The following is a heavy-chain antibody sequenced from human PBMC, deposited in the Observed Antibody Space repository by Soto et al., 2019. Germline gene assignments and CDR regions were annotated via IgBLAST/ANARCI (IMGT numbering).Heavy chain of an antibody. CDR2: RIPIFGTA. V-gene: IGHV1-69*06. J-gene: IGHJ6*02. Sequence: SVKVSCKASGRPFSSYAISWVRQAPGQGIEWMGGRIPIFGTANNAQKFQGRVTITADKSTSTAYMELSSLRSEDTAVYYCARRLVCSSTSCYLYYYGMDVWGQGTTVTVSS. D-gene: IGHD2-2*01. CDR3: ARRLVCSSTSCYLYYYGMDV. CDR1: GRPFSSYA.